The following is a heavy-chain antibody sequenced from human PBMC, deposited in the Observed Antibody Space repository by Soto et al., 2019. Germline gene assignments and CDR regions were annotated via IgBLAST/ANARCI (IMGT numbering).Heavy chain of an antibody. CDR1: GFTFSSYW. CDR2: INRDGNEK. J-gene: IGHJ4*02. D-gene: IGHD3-22*01. Sequence: AGGSLRLSCAASGFTFSSYWMSWVRQAPGKGLQWVANINRDGNEKYYVDSLKGRFTISRDNAENSLYLQMNTLRAEDTAVYYCARAPDGSGSYYYFGGWGQGTLVTVSS. V-gene: IGHV3-7*03. CDR3: ARAPDGSGSYYYFGG.